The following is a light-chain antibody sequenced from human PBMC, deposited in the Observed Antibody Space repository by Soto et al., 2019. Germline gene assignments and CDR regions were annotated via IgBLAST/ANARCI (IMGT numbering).Light chain of an antibody. CDR1: QSVSSSY. CDR3: QQYGSSSWT. Sequence: EIVLTQSPGTLSLSPGERATLSCRASQSVSSSYLAWYQQKPGQAPRLLILGASSRATGIPDRFSGSGSGTDFTLTISRLEPEDFAVYYCQQYGSSSWTFGQGTKVDIK. J-gene: IGKJ1*01. CDR2: GAS. V-gene: IGKV3-20*01.